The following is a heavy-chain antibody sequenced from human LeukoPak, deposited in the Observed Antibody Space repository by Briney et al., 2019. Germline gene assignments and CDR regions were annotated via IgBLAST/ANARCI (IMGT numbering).Heavy chain of an antibody. J-gene: IGHJ4*02. CDR1: GFTFSSYS. V-gene: IGHV3-21*01. Sequence: GGSLRLSCAASGFTFSSYSMNWVRQAPGKGLEWVSSISSSSSYIYYADSVKGRFTISRDNAKNSLYLQMNSLRAEDTAVYYCASRPLYYYDSSGSRGGPFDYWGQGTLVTVSS. D-gene: IGHD3-22*01. CDR3: ASRPLYYYDSSGSRGGPFDY. CDR2: ISSSSSYI.